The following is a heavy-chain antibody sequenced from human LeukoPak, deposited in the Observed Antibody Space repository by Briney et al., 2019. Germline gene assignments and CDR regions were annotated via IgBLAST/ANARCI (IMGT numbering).Heavy chain of an antibody. V-gene: IGHV4-38-2*02. Sequence: KTSETLSLTCTVSGYSTTNDYYWGWIRQPPGKGLEWIGSVYHGGSTYHNPSLRSRVTIFVDTSKNQFSLTLRSVTAADTAVYFCARVHSWSGPDYWGQGTLVTVSS. J-gene: IGHJ4*02. D-gene: IGHD3-3*02. CDR3: ARVHSWSGPDY. CDR2: VYHGGST. CDR1: GYSTTNDYY.